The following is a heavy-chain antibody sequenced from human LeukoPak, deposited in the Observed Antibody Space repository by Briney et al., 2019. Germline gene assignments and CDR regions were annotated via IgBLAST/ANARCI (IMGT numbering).Heavy chain of an antibody. CDR1: GYTFTSYA. V-gene: IGHV7-4-1*02. J-gene: IGHJ3*02. CDR3: ARDQGEGITMVRGVNDAFDI. Sequence: GASVKVSCKASGYTFTSYAMNWVRQAPGQGLEWMGWINTNTGNPTYAQGFTGRFVFSLDTSVSTAYLQISSLKAEDTAVYYCARDQGEGITMVRGVNDAFDIWGQGTMVTVSS. D-gene: IGHD3-10*01. CDR2: INTNTGNP.